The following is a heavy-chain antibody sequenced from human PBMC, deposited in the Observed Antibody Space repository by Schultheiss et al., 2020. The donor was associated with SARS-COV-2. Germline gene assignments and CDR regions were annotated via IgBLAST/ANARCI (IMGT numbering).Heavy chain of an antibody. CDR1: GFTFDDYA. CDR3: AKDLTYYDFWSGYFPFDY. D-gene: IGHD3-3*01. CDR2: ISWNSGSI. J-gene: IGHJ4*02. Sequence: SLKISCAASGFTFDDYAMHWVRQAPGKGLEWVSGISWNSGSIGYADSVKGRFTISRDNAKNSLYLQMNSLRAEDTALYYCAKDLTYYDFWSGYFPFDYWGQGTLVTVSS. V-gene: IGHV3-9*01.